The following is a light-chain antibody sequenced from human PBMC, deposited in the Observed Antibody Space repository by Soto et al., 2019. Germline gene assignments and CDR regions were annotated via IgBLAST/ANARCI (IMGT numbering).Light chain of an antibody. J-gene: IGKJ1*01. Sequence: DIQMTQSPSTLSASVGDRITITCRASQSISGWLSWYQQKPGQAPKVLIYDASSLESGVPSRFSGSGSGTEFTLTISSLQPDDFATYYCQQYNSYSPAFGQGTKVDI. CDR3: QQYNSYSPA. CDR2: DAS. V-gene: IGKV1-5*01. CDR1: QSISGW.